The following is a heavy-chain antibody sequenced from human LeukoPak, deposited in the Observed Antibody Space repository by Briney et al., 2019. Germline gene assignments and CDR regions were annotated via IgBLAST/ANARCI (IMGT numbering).Heavy chain of an antibody. V-gene: IGHV4-4*07. CDR2: IYTSGST. CDR1: GGSISNYY. D-gene: IGHD1-26*01. J-gene: IGHJ4*02. CDR3: AKSVVNSGTYIPFDS. Sequence: SETLSLTCTVSGGSISNYYWSWIRQPAGKGLGWIGRIYTSGSTNYNPSLRSRVTLSVDTSKSQFSLNLSSVTAADTAIYYCAKSVVNSGTYIPFDSWGQGTLVTVSS.